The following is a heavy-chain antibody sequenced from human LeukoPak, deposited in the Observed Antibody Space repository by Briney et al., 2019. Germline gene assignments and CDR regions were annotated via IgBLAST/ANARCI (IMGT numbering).Heavy chain of an antibody. D-gene: IGHD3-3*01. CDR1: GYPISSAYY. Sequence: SETLSLTCAVSGYPISSAYYWGWIRQPPGKGLEWIGSIFHSGSTYYNPSLKSRVTISVDTSMTQFSLKLSSVTAADTAVYYCARHTNFWSGYSDYWGQGTLVTVSS. V-gene: IGHV4-38-2*01. CDR3: ARHTNFWSGYSDY. CDR2: IFHSGST. J-gene: IGHJ4*02.